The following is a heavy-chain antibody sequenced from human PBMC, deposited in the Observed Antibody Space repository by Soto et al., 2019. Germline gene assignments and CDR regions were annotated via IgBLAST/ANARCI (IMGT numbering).Heavy chain of an antibody. Sequence: ASVKVSCKASGYTFTSYAMHWVRQAPGQRLEWMGWINAGNGNTKYSQKFQGRVTITRDTSASTAYMELSSLRSEDTAVYYCARGRITIFGVVKYYFDYWGQGTLVTVSS. CDR1: GYTFTSYA. V-gene: IGHV1-3*01. D-gene: IGHD3-3*01. J-gene: IGHJ4*02. CDR2: INAGNGNT. CDR3: ARGRITIFGVVKYYFDY.